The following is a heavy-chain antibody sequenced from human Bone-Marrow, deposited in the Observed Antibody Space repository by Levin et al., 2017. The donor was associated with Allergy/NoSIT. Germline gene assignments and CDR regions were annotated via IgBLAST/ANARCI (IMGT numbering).Heavy chain of an antibody. CDR3: AKAQGSGNYLVTFDY. D-gene: IGHD3-10*01. J-gene: IGHJ4*02. CDR1: GFSVSTYA. V-gene: IGHV3-23*01. Sequence: PGGSLRLSCAVSGFSVSTYALNWVRQAPGKGLEWVSTLSASGGGTYYADPVKGRFTISRDTSKNTLYLQMDSLRAEDTAVYFCAKAQGSGNYLVTFDYWGQGTLVTVSS. CDR2: LSASGGGT.